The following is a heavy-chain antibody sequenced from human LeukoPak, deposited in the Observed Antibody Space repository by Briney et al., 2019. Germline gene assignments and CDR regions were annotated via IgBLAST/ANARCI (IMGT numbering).Heavy chain of an antibody. CDR2: IYYSGST. V-gene: IGHV4-59*08. CDR1: GGSISSYY. D-gene: IGHD2-15*01. CDR3: ARQPALRVDYYYGMDV. J-gene: IGHJ6*02. Sequence: PSETLSLTCTVSGGSISSYYWSWIRQPPGKGLEWVGYIYYSGSTNYNPSLKSRVTISVDTSKNQFSLKLDSVTAADTAVYYCARQPALRVDYYYGMDVWGQGTTVTVSS.